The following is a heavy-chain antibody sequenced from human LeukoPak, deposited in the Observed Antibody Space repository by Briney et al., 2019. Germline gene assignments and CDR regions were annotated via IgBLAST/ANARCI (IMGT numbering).Heavy chain of an antibody. CDR2: IISSSGSI. J-gene: IGHJ5*02. Sequence: PGGSLRLSCAASGFTFSSDSMNWVRQAPGKGVEWVSSIISSSGSIYYADSVKGRFTISRDNAKNSLYLQMNSLRDEDTAVYYCAREPPSTSFNWFDPWGQGTLVTVSS. D-gene: IGHD2-2*01. CDR3: AREPPSTSFNWFDP. CDR1: GFTFSSDS. V-gene: IGHV3-21*01.